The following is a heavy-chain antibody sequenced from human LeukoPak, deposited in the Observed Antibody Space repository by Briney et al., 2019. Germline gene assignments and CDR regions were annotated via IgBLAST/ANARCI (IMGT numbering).Heavy chain of an antibody. CDR1: SYSISGGYY. CDR3: ARVTSRLGVCDY. V-gene: IGHV4-38-2*02. CDR2: IYHSGNT. J-gene: IGHJ4*02. Sequence: PSETLSLTCTVSSYSISGGYYWGWIRQPPGKGLEWIGNIYHSGNTYYKPSLKSRVTISVDTSKNQFSLKLSSVTAADTAVYYCARVTSRLGVCDYWGQGTLVTVSS. D-gene: IGHD2-8*01.